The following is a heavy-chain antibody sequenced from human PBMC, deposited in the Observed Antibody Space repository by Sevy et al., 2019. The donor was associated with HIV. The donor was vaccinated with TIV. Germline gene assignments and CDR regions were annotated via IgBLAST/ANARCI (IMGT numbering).Heavy chain of an antibody. V-gene: IGHV4-31*03. CDR1: GGSISSGGYY. CDR2: IYYSGST. J-gene: IGHJ5*02. CDR3: ATYHYDLERSTSWFDP. Sequence: SETLSLTCTVSGGSISSGGYYWSWIRQHPGKGLEWIGYIYYSGSTYYNPSLKSRVTISVDTSKNQFSLKLSSVTAADTAVYYCATYHYDLERSTSWFDPWGQGTLVTVSP. D-gene: IGHD3-22*01.